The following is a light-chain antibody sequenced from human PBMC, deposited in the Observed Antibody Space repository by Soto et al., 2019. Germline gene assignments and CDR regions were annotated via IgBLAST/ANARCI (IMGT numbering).Light chain of an antibody. CDR3: AAWDDGLSVVV. CDR1: SSNIGSNY. J-gene: IGLJ2*01. CDR2: RNN. V-gene: IGLV1-47*01. Sequence: QSVLTHPPSASGTPGQRVTISCSGSSSNIGSNYVYWYQQLPGTAPKLLIYRNNQRPSGVPDRFSGSKSGTSASLAISGLRSEDEADYYCAAWDDGLSVVVFGGGTKVTVL.